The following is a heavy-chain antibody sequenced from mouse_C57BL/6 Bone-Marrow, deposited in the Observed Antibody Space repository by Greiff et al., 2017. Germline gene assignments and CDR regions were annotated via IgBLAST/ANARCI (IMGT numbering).Heavy chain of an antibody. CDR3: ARGWFPDY. D-gene: IGHD2-3*01. J-gene: IGHJ2*01. CDR1: GYAFSSSW. CDR2: IYPGDGDT. Sequence: QVQLKESGPELVKPGASVKISCKASGYAFSSSWMNWVKQRPGKGLEWIGRIYPGDGDTNYNGKFKGKAKLTADKASSTAYMQLSSLTSEDSAVYFCARGWFPDYWGQGTTLTVSS. V-gene: IGHV1-82*01.